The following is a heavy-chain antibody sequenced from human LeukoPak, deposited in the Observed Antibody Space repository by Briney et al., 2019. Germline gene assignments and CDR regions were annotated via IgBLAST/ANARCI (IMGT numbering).Heavy chain of an antibody. CDR1: GFTFSSYW. Sequence: PGGSLRLSCAASGFTFSSYWMSWVRQAPVKGLEWVANIKQDGSQKYYVDSVKGRFTISRDNANNSLYLQMDSLRVEDTAVYYCARGGPTVTPKIFDYWGEGTLATVSS. CDR2: IKQDGSQK. D-gene: IGHD4-17*01. V-gene: IGHV3-7*01. CDR3: ARGGPTVTPKIFDY. J-gene: IGHJ4*01.